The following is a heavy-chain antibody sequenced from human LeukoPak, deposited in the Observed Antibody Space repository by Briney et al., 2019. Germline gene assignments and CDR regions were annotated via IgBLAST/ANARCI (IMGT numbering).Heavy chain of an antibody. D-gene: IGHD6-13*01. CDR2: ISGNGANT. V-gene: IGHV3-23*01. CDR3: AKALRYSSSGSDY. J-gene: IGHJ4*02. CDR1: GFTFSIYT. Sequence: GGSLRLSCAASGFTFSIYTMTWVRQAPGKGLEWVSAISGNGANTYYADSVKGRFTISRDNSKNTLYLQVNSLRAEDTAVYFCAKALRYSSSGSDYWGQGTLVTVSS.